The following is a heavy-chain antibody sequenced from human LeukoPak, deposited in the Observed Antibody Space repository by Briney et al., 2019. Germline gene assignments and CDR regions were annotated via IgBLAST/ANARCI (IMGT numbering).Heavy chain of an antibody. J-gene: IGHJ3*02. V-gene: IGHV3-7*03. CDR3: ASAYLCWLSHAFDI. CDR2: IKHDGSEK. CDR1: GLTLSRYW. D-gene: IGHD2-21*01. Sequence: GGALRLSCAASGLTLSRYWMDWGRQAPGKGLEGGANIKHDGSEKYYVDSVKGRFTISRDNPKNSLYLQMSSLRAEDTAGYYCASAYLCWLSHAFDIWGVGPMVTVSS.